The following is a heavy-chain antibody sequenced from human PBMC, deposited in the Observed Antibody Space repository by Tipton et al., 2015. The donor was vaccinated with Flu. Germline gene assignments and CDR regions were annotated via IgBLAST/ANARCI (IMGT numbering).Heavy chain of an antibody. V-gene: IGHV4-38-2*01. J-gene: IGHJ4*02. Sequence: TLSLTCAVSGFSISSGYYWGWIRQPPGKGLEWIGGIHHSGTTYYNPSLKSRVTTSVDTSKNQFSLKLSSVTAADTAVYYCAKVYCDSTNCYAGRLQFDYWGQGTLVTVSS. CDR2: IHHSGTT. CDR3: AKVYCDSTNCYAGRLQFDY. CDR1: GFSISSGYY. D-gene: IGHD2-2*01.